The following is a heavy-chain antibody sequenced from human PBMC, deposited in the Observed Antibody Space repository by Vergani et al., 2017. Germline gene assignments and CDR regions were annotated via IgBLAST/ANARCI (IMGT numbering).Heavy chain of an antibody. CDR1: EFTFSNYA. Sequence: EVQLLESGGGLVQPGGSLRLTCAASEFTFSNYAMNWVRQAPGKGLEWVSGISGSGVSAYYTDSVKGRFTISRDNSKNMLFLQMNNLRTEDTAIYYCAKASSYYYYYYMDVWGKGP. CDR3: AKASSYYYYYYMDV. J-gene: IGHJ6*03. V-gene: IGHV3-23*01. CDR2: ISGSGVSA.